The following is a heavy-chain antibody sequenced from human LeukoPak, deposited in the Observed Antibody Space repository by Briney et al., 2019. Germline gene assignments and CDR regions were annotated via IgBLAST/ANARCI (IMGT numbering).Heavy chain of an antibody. CDR1: GYTFTGYY. Sequence: ASVKVSCKTSGYTFTGYYMHWVRQAPGQGLEWMGWINPNSGGTNYAQKFQGRVTMTRDTSISTAYMELSSLRSEDTAVYYCARDYASSDGDYWGQGTLVTVSS. CDR2: INPNSGGT. CDR3: ARDYASSDGDY. D-gene: IGHD3-16*01. J-gene: IGHJ4*02. V-gene: IGHV1-2*02.